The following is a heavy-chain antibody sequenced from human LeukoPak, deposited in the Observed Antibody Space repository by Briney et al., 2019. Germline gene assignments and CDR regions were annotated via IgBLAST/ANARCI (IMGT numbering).Heavy chain of an antibody. Sequence: SGPALVKPTQTLTLTCTFSGFSLTTSGMCVSWIRQPPGKALEWLARIDWDDDKHHYTSLKTRLTISKDTSKNQVVLTMTNMDPVDTATYYCARIIVDSSGYSHFDYWGQGTLVTVSS. D-gene: IGHD3-22*01. V-gene: IGHV2-70*11. CDR2: IDWDDDK. CDR3: ARIIVDSSGYSHFDY. J-gene: IGHJ4*02. CDR1: GFSLTTSGMC.